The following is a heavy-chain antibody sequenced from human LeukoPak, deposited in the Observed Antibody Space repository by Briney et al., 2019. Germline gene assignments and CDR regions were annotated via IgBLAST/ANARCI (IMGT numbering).Heavy chain of an antibody. D-gene: IGHD1-20*01. Sequence: GGSPRLSCAASGFTFSSYGIHWVRQAPGKGLEWVAVISYDGSDKYYADSVKGRFTISRDNSKNTLYLQMNSLRAEDTALYYCAKDWDITGTGDAFDIWGQGTMVTVSS. CDR1: GFTFSSYG. V-gene: IGHV3-30*18. CDR3: AKDWDITGTGDAFDI. J-gene: IGHJ3*02. CDR2: ISYDGSDK.